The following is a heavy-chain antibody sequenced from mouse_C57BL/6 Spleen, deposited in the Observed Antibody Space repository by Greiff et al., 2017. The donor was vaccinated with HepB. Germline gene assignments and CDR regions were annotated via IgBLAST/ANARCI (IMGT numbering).Heavy chain of an antibody. CDR3: TTGDGYLWYFDV. Sequence: DVQLQESGAELVRPGASVKLSCTASGFNIKDDYMHWVKQRPEQGLEWIGWIDPENGDTEYASKFQGKATITADTSSNTAYLQLSSLTSEDTAVYYCTTGDGYLWYFDVWGTGTTVTVSS. D-gene: IGHD2-3*01. CDR1: GFNIKDDY. V-gene: IGHV14-4*01. CDR2: IDPENGDT. J-gene: IGHJ1*03.